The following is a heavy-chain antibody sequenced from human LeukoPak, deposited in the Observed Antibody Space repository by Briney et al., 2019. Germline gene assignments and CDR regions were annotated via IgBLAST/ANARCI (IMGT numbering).Heavy chain of an antibody. V-gene: IGHV3-23*01. CDR3: AKRGVVIRVFLVGFHKEAYYFDS. Sequence: GGSLRLSCAVSGICLSNYGMSWVRQAPGKGLEWVACLSGSGGGTNYADSVQGRFTISRDNPKNTLYLQMNSLRAEDTAVYFCAKRGVVIRVFLVGFHKEAYYFDSWGQGALVTVSS. CDR2: LSGSGGGT. J-gene: IGHJ4*02. CDR1: GICLSNYG. D-gene: IGHD3-10*01.